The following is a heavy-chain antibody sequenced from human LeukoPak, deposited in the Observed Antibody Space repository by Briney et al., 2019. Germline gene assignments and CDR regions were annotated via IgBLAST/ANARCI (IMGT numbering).Heavy chain of an antibody. Sequence: PSETLSLTCAVYGGSFSGYYWSWIRQPPGKGLEWIGEINHSGSTNYNPSLKSRVTISVDTSKSQFSLKLSSVTAADTAVYYCARGETVVPAAPRSSPNWFDPWGKETLVTVP. CDR1: GGSFSGYY. J-gene: IGHJ5*02. CDR2: INHSGST. CDR3: ARGETVVPAAPRSSPNWFDP. V-gene: IGHV4-34*01. D-gene: IGHD2-2*01.